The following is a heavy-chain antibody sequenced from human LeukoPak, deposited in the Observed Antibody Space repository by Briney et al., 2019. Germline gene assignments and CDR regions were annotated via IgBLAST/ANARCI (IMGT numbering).Heavy chain of an antibody. V-gene: IGHV4-59*01. CDR1: GGSISNY. Sequence: SETLSLTCTVSGGSISNYWTWIRQPPAKGLEWIGYAHSGGSTNYNPALKSRVTISVDTSKNQFTVKLKSVTAADTAVYSCARGPPGGRFDPWGQGALVTVSS. CDR2: AHSGGST. J-gene: IGHJ5*02. CDR3: ARGPPGGRFDP. D-gene: IGHD3-10*01.